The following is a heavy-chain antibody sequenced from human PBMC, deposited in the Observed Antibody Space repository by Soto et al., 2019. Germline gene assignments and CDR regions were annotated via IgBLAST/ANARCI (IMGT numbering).Heavy chain of an antibody. CDR1: GFTFSSYA. V-gene: IGHV3-30-3*01. J-gene: IGHJ4*02. CDR3: ARDPREAAAGPN. D-gene: IGHD6-13*01. Sequence: GGSLRLSCAASGFTFSSYAMHWVRQAPGKGLEWVAVISYDGNNKYYADSVKGRFTISRDNSKNTLYLQMNSLRAEDTAVYYCARDPREAAAGPNWGQGTLVTVSS. CDR2: ISYDGNNK.